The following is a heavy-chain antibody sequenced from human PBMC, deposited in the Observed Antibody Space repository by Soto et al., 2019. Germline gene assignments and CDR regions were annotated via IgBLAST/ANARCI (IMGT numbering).Heavy chain of an antibody. CDR3: AKDRLGGNFDY. V-gene: IGHV3-23*01. Sequence: EVQVLDSGGGLVQPGGSLRLSCAASGFTFNNYAMNWVRQAPGKGLEWVATISGTGGSTYYADPVKGRFTISRDNSKNTLYLQMNSLRVEDTAVYYCAKDRLGGNFDYWGQGTQVTVSS. CDR2: ISGTGGST. CDR1: GFTFNNYA. J-gene: IGHJ4*02.